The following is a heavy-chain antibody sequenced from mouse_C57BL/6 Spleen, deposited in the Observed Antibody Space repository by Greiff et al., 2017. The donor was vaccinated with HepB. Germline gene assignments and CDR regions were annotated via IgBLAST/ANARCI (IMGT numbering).Heavy chain of an antibody. J-gene: IGHJ2*01. CDR1: GFTFSSYA. CDR3: ARDYDGGSYFDY. D-gene: IGHD2-12*01. Sequence: EVNVVESGGGLVKPGGSLKLSCAASGFTFSSYAMSWVRQTPEKRLEWVATISDGGSYTYYPDNVKGRFTISRDNAKNNLYLQMSHLKSEDTAMYYCARDYDGGSYFDYWGQGTTLTVSS. V-gene: IGHV5-4*01. CDR2: ISDGGSYT.